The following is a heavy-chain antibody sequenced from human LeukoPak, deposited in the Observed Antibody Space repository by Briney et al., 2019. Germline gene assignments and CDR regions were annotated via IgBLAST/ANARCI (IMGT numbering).Heavy chain of an antibody. Sequence: PSQTLSLTCTVSGGSISSGSYQWSWIRQPAGTGLEWIGRIYISGSTSYNPSLKSRVTIPVDTSKNQFSLKLSSVTAADTAVYYCARDSSGYYHPDTFDIWGQGTMVTVSS. CDR3: ARDSSGYYHPDTFDI. V-gene: IGHV4-61*02. D-gene: IGHD3-22*01. CDR2: IYISGST. CDR1: GGSISSGSYQ. J-gene: IGHJ3*02.